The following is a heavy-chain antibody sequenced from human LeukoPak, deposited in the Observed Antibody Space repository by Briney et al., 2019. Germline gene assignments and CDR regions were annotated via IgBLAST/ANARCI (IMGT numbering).Heavy chain of an antibody. V-gene: IGHV4-34*01. Sequence: SETLSLTCAVYGGSFSGYYWSWIRQPPGKGLEWIGEINHSGSTNYNPSLKSRVTISVDTSKNQFSLKLSSVTAADTAVYYCAGNNDDSSGYYVDGDWGQGTLVTVSS. CDR2: INHSGST. CDR3: AGNNDDSSGYYVDGD. D-gene: IGHD3-22*01. CDR1: GGSFSGYY. J-gene: IGHJ4*02.